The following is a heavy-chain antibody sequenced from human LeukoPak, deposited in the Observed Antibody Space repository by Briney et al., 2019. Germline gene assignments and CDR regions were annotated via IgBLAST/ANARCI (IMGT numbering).Heavy chain of an antibody. CDR2: SYYSGST. D-gene: IGHD3-10*01. V-gene: IGHV4-61*01. CDR3: ARRGGSGRSFDY. Sequence: PSETLSLTCTVSGASVSSVCSYWSWLRQPPGKGLDWIGYSYYSGSTNYNPSVKSPVTITLDTSKTQFSLKVSSVSAADTDVYYCARRGGSGRSFDYWGQGTLVTVSS. J-gene: IGHJ4*02. CDR1: GASVSSVCSY.